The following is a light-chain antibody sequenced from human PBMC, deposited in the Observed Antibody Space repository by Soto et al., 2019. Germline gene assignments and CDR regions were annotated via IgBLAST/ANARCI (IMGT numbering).Light chain of an antibody. CDR2: GAS. V-gene: IGKV3-15*01. CDR3: QQYNNLPPLT. J-gene: IGKJ4*01. CDR1: QSVGTV. Sequence: EVVMTQSPATLSVSPGERATLSCRASQSVGTVLAWYQQRPGQAPRLLIHGASTRASGIPARFSGSGSGTEFNLTIRSLQSEDFAVYYCQQYNNLPPLTFGAGTKVEI.